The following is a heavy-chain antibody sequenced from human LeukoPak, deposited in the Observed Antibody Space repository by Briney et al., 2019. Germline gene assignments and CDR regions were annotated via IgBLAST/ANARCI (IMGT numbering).Heavy chain of an antibody. V-gene: IGHV4-59*08. CDR1: GGSISSYY. CDR2: IYYSGST. J-gene: IGHJ5*02. Sequence: SETLSLTCTVSGGSISSYYWSWIRQPPGKGLDWIGYIYYSGSTNYNPSLKSRVTISVDTSKNQFSLKLSSVTAADTAVYYCARHPGYCSGGSCFPNANWFDPWGQGTLVTVSS. D-gene: IGHD2-15*01. CDR3: ARHPGYCSGGSCFPNANWFDP.